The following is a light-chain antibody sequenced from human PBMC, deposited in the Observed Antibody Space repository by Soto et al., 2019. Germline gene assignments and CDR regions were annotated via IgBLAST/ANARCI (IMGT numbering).Light chain of an antibody. J-gene: IGLJ2*01. Sequence: QSVLTQPPSVSAAPGQKXTISCSGSRSNIGNNFVSWYQQLPGTAPKLLIFDNSQRPSEIPDRFSGSKSGTSATLGITGLQTGDEAGYFCATWDSGLNAVVFGGGTKLTVL. CDR2: DNS. CDR3: ATWDSGLNAVV. V-gene: IGLV1-51*01. CDR1: RSNIGNNF.